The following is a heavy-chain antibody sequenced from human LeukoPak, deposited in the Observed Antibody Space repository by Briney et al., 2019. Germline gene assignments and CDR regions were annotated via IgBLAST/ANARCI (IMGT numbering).Heavy chain of an antibody. CDR2: ISNSSSYI. CDR1: GFTFNNYS. V-gene: IGHV3-21*01. Sequence: GGSLRLSCAASGFTFNNYSMNWVRQAPGKGLEWVSSISNSSSYIYYADSVKGRFTVSRDNARNSLYLQMNSLRAEDTGVYYCARRVAVADNYFDYRGQGTLFTVSS. CDR3: ARRVAVADNYFDY. J-gene: IGHJ4*02. D-gene: IGHD6-19*01.